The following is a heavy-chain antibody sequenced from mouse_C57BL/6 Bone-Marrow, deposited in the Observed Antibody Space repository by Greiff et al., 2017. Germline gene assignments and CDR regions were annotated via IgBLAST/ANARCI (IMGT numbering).Heavy chain of an antibody. CDR1: GFTFSSYA. V-gene: IGHV5-4*01. D-gene: IGHD3-2*02. CDR3: AIDSSDY. Sequence: EVKLQESGGGLVKPGGSLKLSCAASGFTFSSYAMSWVRQTPEKRLEWVATISDGGSYTYYPDNVKGRFTISRDNAKNNLYLQMSHLKSEDTAMYYCAIDSSDYWGQGTTLTVSS. CDR2: ISDGGSYT. J-gene: IGHJ2*01.